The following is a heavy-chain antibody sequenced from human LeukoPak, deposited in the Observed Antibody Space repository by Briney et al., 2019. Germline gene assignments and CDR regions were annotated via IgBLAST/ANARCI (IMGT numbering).Heavy chain of an antibody. CDR2: IKQDGSEK. J-gene: IGHJ4*02. CDR3: ARTTRIVVAPKGFDY. V-gene: IGHV3-7*01. D-gene: IGHD1-26*01. Sequence: GGSLRLSCAASGFTFSSYWMSWVRQAPGKGLEWVANIKQDGSEKYYVDSVKGRFTISRDNAKNSLYLQMNSLRAEDTAVYYCARTTRIVVAPKGFDYWGQGTLVTVSS. CDR1: GFTFSSYW.